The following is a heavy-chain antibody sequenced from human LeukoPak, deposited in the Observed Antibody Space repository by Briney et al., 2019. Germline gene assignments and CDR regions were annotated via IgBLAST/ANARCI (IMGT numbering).Heavy chain of an antibody. J-gene: IGHJ3*02. CDR1: GFNFSYYG. CDR2: ISYDGSKK. CDR3: AKAWAGNHN. D-gene: IGHD6-19*01. V-gene: IGHV3-30*18. Sequence: PGGSLRLSCAASGFNFSYYGMHWVRQAPGRGLEWVAVISYDGSKKYYADSVKGRFTISRDNSKNTLYLQMSSLRVDDTAVYFCAKAWAGNHNWGQGTMVTVSS.